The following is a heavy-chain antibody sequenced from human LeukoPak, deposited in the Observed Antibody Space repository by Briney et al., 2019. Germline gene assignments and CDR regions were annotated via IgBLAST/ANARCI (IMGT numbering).Heavy chain of an antibody. CDR1: GYTFTSYA. J-gene: IGHJ4*02. Sequence: ASVKVSCKASGYTFTSYAMNWVRQAPGQGPEWMGWINTNTGNPTYAQGFTGRFVFSLDTSVSTAYLQISSLKAEDTAVYYCARVRGYDYVWGSYRPSSSDYWGQGTLVTVSS. V-gene: IGHV7-4-1*02. CDR2: INTNTGNP. D-gene: IGHD3-16*02. CDR3: ARVRGYDYVWGSYRPSSSDY.